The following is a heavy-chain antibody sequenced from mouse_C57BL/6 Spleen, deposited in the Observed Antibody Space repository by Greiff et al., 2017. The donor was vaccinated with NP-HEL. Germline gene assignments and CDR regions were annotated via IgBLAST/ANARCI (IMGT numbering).Heavy chain of an antibody. CDR3: ARRNYYGSRWAMDY. CDR2: ISSGSSTI. V-gene: IGHV5-17*01. CDR1: GFTFSDYG. Sequence: EVQGVESGGGLVKPGGSLKLSCAASGFTFSDYGMHWVRQAPEKGLEWVAYISSGSSTIYYADTVKGRFTISRDNAKNTLFLQMTSLRSEDTAMYYCARRNYYGSRWAMDYWGQGTSVTVSS. D-gene: IGHD1-1*01. J-gene: IGHJ4*01.